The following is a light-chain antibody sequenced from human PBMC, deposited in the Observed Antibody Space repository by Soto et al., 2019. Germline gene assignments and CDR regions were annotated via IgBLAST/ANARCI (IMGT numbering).Light chain of an antibody. V-gene: IGKV1-5*01. CDR3: QQSWT. CDR2: DAS. J-gene: IGKJ1*01. CDR1: QSISSW. Sequence: DIQMTHSPSTLSASVGDRVTITCRASQSISSWLAWYQQKPGKAPKLLIYDASSLESGVPSRFSGSGSGTEFTLTISSLQPDDFATYYCQQSWTFGQGTKVDIK.